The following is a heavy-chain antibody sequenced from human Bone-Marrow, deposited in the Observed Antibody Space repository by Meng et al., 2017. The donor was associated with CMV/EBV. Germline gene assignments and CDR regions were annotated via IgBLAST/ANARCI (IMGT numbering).Heavy chain of an antibody. CDR2: ISSIGSNL. V-gene: IGHV3-21*01. CDR1: GFTFSNYN. D-gene: IGHD3-22*01. Sequence: GESLKISCAASGFTFSNYNMNWVRQAPGKGLQWVSSISSIGSNLYYADSVKGRFTISRDNAKNTLYLQMNSLRVDDTAVYYCVRYYYDSRLLDYWGQGTLVTVSS. J-gene: IGHJ4*02. CDR3: VRYYYDSRLLDY.